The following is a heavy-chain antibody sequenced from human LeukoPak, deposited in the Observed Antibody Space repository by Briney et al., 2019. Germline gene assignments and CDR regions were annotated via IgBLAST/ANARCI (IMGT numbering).Heavy chain of an antibody. CDR1: GLTFTDFW. CDR2: VKGDEIST. J-gene: IGHJ3*02. D-gene: IGHD2-21*01. CDR3: ATGPYSAFEM. Sequence: PGGSLRLSCAASGLTFTDFWMHWVRQAPGGGLVWVSRVKGDEISTLYADSVKGRFTISRDNAKNTLYLQMNSLRADDTALYYCATGPYSAFEMWGQGTMVTVSS. V-gene: IGHV3-74*01.